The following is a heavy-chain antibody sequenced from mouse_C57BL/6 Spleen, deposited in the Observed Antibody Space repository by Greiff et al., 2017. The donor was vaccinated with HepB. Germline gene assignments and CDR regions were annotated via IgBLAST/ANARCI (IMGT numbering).Heavy chain of an antibody. CDR3: TRDDYGSSSPYAMDY. CDR1: GFTFSSYA. Sequence: EVHLVESGEGLVKPGGSLKLSCAASGFTFSSYAMSWVRQTPEKRLEWVAYISSGGDYIYYADTVKGRFTISRDNARNTLYLQMSSLKSEDTAMYYCTRDDYGSSSPYAMDYWGQGTSVTVSS. CDR2: ISSGGDYI. D-gene: IGHD1-1*01. J-gene: IGHJ4*01. V-gene: IGHV5-9-1*02.